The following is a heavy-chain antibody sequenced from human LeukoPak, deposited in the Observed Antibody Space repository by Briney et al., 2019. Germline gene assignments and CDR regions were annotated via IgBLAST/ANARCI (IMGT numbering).Heavy chain of an antibody. CDR3: AGYGSSGYPDY. J-gene: IGHJ4*02. D-gene: IGHD3-22*01. Sequence: SETLSLTCAVYGGSFSGYYWSWIRQPPGKGLEWIGEINHSGSTNYNPSLKSRVTISVDTSKNQFSLKLSSVTAADTAVYYCAGYGSSGYPDYWGQGTLVTVSS. CDR2: INHSGST. CDR1: GGSFSGYY. V-gene: IGHV4-34*01.